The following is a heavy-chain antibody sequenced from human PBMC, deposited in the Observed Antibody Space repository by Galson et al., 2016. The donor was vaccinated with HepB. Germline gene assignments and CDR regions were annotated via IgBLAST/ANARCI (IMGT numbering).Heavy chain of an antibody. D-gene: IGHD3-10*01. CDR2: ISSDGSKT. V-gene: IGHV3-74*01. Sequence: SLRLSCAASGFTSSSYWMHWARQAPGKGLVWVSRISSDGSKTTYADSVKGRFTISRDNAKNTLSLQMNSLRVEDTAVYYCHVWFGESRYDVDVWGQGTTVTVSS. CDR3: HVWFGESRYDVDV. CDR1: GFTSSSYW. J-gene: IGHJ6*02.